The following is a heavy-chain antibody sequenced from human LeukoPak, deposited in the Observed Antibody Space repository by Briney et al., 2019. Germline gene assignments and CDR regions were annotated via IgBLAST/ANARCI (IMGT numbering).Heavy chain of an antibody. D-gene: IGHD1-26*01. CDR3: ARDPGDIVGATNWFDP. J-gene: IGHJ5*02. Sequence: ASVKVSCKASRYTFTGYYMHWVRQAPGQGLEWMGWINPNSGGTNYAQKFQGRVTMTRDTSISTAYMELSRLRSDDTAVYYCARDPGDIVGATNWFDPWGQGTLVTVSS. CDR1: RYTFTGYY. V-gene: IGHV1-2*02. CDR2: INPNSGGT.